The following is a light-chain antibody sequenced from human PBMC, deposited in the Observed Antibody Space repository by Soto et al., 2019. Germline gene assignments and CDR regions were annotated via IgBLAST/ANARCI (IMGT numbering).Light chain of an antibody. CDR1: SSDVGGYNY. CDR3: SSYTSSSTLGGV. V-gene: IGLV2-14*01. J-gene: IGLJ2*01. CDR2: EVS. Sequence: QSALTQPASVSGSPGQSITISCTGTSSDVGGYNYVSWYQQHPGKAPQLMIYEVSNRPSGVSNRFSGSKSGNTASLTISGLQAEDEADYYCSSYTSSSTLGGVFGGGTKLPV.